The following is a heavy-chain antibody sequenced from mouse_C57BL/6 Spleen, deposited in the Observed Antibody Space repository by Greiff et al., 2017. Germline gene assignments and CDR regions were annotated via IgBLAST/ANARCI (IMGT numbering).Heavy chain of an antibody. Sequence: QVHVKQSGPELVKPGASVKLSCKASGYTFTSYDINWVKQRPGQGLEWIGWIYPRDGSTKYNEKFKGKATLTVDTSSSTAYRELHSLTSEDSAVYVCSREGHSNYDYWGQGTTLTVSS. CDR1: GYTFTSYD. J-gene: IGHJ2*01. CDR3: SREGHSNYDY. CDR2: IYPRDGST. V-gene: IGHV1-85*01. D-gene: IGHD2-5*01.